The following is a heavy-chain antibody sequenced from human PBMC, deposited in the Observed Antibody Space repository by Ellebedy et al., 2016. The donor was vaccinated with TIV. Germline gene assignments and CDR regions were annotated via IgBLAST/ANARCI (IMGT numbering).Heavy chain of an antibody. CDR2: ISYDANNK. D-gene: IGHD2-2*01. CDR3: VRGKGYCISTSCSPTNYFDY. CDR1: GFTFSSYD. J-gene: IGHJ4*02. Sequence: GESLKISCAASGFTFSSYDMHWVRQAPGKGLEWVALISYDANNKYYADSVKGRFTISRDNAKNSLYLQMNSLRAEDTAVYYCVRGKGYCISTSCSPTNYFDYWGQGTLVTVSS. V-gene: IGHV3-30*03.